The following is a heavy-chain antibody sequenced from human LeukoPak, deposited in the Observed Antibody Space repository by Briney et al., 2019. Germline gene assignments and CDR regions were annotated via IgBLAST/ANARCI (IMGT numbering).Heavy chain of an antibody. CDR1: GGSISSGSYY. Sequence: SETLSLTCTVSGGSISSGSYYWSWIRQPAGKGLEWIGRMYTSGSTNYNPSLKSRVTISVDASKSQFSLKLSSVTDADTAVYYCSRDMSGSSSLGSSIDYWGQGTLVTVSS. D-gene: IGHD1-26*01. V-gene: IGHV4-61*02. CDR3: SRDMSGSSSLGSSIDY. J-gene: IGHJ4*02. CDR2: MYTSGST.